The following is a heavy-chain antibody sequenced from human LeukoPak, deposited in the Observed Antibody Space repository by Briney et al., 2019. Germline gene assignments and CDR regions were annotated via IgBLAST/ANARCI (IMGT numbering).Heavy chain of an antibody. Sequence: SETLSLTCAVSGYSVSSGFFWGWIRQPPGKGLEWIATIYHNGITHYNPSLKSRVTISVDTSKNQFSLKMSSVTAADTAVYYCTRGVALSDHGIIDSWGQGALATVSS. CDR3: TRGVALSDHGIIDS. CDR2: IYHNGIT. D-gene: IGHD1-1*01. CDR1: GYSVSSGFF. J-gene: IGHJ4*02. V-gene: IGHV4-38-2*01.